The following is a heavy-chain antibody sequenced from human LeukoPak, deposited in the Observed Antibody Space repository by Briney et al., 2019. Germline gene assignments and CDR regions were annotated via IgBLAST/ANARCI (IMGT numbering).Heavy chain of an antibody. Sequence: PGGSLRLSCAASGFTFSRSGMHWVRQAPGKGLEWVTFIGYDGSKIYYADPVKGRFAISRDNSKNTLYLQMNDLRAGDTALYYCASRRSGWPNDAFDIWGQGTMVIVTS. CDR1: GFTFSRSG. D-gene: IGHD6-19*01. CDR2: IGYDGSKI. V-gene: IGHV3-30*02. J-gene: IGHJ3*02. CDR3: ASRRSGWPNDAFDI.